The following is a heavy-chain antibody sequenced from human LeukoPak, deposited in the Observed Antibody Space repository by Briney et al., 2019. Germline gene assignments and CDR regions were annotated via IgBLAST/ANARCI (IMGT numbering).Heavy chain of an antibody. CDR3: ASSSSSWYWDRFDY. V-gene: IGHV4-59*01. CDR1: GGSISSYY. CDR2: IYYSGST. J-gene: IGHJ4*02. Sequence: SETLSLTCTVSGGSISSYYWSWIRQPPGKRLEWIGHIYYSGSTNYNPSLKSRVTISVDTSKNQFSLKLSSVTAADTAVYYCASSSSSWYWDRFDYWGQGTLVTVSS. D-gene: IGHD6-13*01.